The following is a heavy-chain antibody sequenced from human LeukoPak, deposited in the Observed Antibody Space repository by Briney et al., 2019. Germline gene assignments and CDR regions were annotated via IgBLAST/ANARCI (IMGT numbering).Heavy chain of an antibody. CDR1: GFTFDDYA. Sequence: GGSLRLSCTVSGFTFDDYAMHWARHTPGKGLEWVSGITWNRDKIGYGDSVKGRFTISRDNVKNVLYLQMNSLRPEDTALYYCAKDLSSAITSALVLDVWGQGTTVIVS. D-gene: IGHD3-22*01. J-gene: IGHJ6*02. CDR2: ITWNRDKI. CDR3: AKDLSSAITSALVLDV. V-gene: IGHV3-9*01.